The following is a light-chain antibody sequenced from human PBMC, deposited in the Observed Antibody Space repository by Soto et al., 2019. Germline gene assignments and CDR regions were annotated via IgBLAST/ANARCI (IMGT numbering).Light chain of an antibody. Sequence: IQMTQSPSTLSASVGDRVTITCRANQDISSWLAWYQQKPGKAPNLLIYKASTLENAVPSRFSGSLSGTEFTLTISSLQPEDSATYVCQQYNTYPTCGQGTRLEI. CDR2: KAS. J-gene: IGKJ5*01. CDR3: QQYNTYPT. CDR1: QDISSW. V-gene: IGKV1-5*03.